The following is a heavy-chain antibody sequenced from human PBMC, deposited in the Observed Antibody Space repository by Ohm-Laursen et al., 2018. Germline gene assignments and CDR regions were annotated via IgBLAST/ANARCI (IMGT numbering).Heavy chain of an antibody. J-gene: IGHJ4*02. CDR1: GFTFSSYA. V-gene: IGHV3-7*01. D-gene: IGHD3-10*01. CDR3: AREYSGRDYFDY. Sequence: SLRLSCSASGFTFSSYAMSWVRQAPGKGLEWVANIKQAGSEKYYVDSVKGRFTISRDNAKNSLYLQMNSLRAEDTAVYYCAREYSGRDYFDYWGQGTLVTVSS. CDR2: IKQAGSEK.